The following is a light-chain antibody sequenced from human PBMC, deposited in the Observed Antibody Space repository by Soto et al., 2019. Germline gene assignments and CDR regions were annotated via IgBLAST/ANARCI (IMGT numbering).Light chain of an antibody. Sequence: EIVMTQSPATLSVSPGERATLSCRASQSVSSNLAWYQQKPGQAPRLLIYGASTRATGIPARFSGSGSGTDFTLTISSLEPEDFGVYYCQQRSDWPPTWTFGQGTKVDI. CDR1: QSVSSN. J-gene: IGKJ1*01. CDR3: QQRSDWPPTWT. CDR2: GAS. V-gene: IGKV3-15*01.